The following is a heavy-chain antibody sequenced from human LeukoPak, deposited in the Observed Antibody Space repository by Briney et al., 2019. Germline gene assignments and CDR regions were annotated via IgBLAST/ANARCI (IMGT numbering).Heavy chain of an antibody. V-gene: IGHV3-74*01. D-gene: IGHD3-3*01. CDR2: VNTDGSST. Sequence: GGSLRLSCAVSGFTFNSYWMHWVRQAPGKGLVWVSRVNTDGSSTTYADSVKGRFTISRDNAKNTLYLQMNSLRAEDTAIYYCARDSWRSPDYWGQGTLVTVSS. CDR1: GFTFNSYW. CDR3: ARDSWRSPDY. J-gene: IGHJ4*02.